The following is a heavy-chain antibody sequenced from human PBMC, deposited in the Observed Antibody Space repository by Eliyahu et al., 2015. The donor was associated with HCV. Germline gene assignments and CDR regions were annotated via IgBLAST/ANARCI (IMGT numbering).Heavy chain of an antibody. D-gene: IGHD2-21*01. CDR3: ARERGISSASGGSFDY. CDR2: IIPIFGTA. V-gene: IGHV1-69*01. Sequence: QVQLVQSGAEVKKPGSSVKVXCKTSGGTFXSYAISWVRQAPGQGLEWMGGIIPIFGTANYAQKFQGRVTITADESTSTAYMELSSLRSEDTAVYYCARERGISSASGGSFDYWGQGTLVTVSS. J-gene: IGHJ4*02. CDR1: GGTFXSYA.